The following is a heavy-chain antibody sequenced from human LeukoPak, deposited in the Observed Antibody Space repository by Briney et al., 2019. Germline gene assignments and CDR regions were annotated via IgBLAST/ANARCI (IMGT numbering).Heavy chain of an antibody. Sequence: GGSLRLSCAASGFTFSSYWMHWVRQAPGKGLEWVSSISSSSSYIYYADSVKGRFTISRDNAKNSLYLQMNSLRAEDTAVYYCAREPYYCSSTSCSDYWGQGTLVTVSS. CDR1: GFTFSSYW. D-gene: IGHD2-2*01. CDR2: ISSSSSYI. V-gene: IGHV3-21*01. CDR3: AREPYYCSSTSCSDY. J-gene: IGHJ4*02.